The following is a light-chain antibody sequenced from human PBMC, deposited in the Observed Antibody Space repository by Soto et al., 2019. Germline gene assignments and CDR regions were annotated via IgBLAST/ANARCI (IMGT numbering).Light chain of an antibody. CDR1: QSISRW. Sequence: DIQMTQSPSTLSASVGDRVTITCRASQSISRWLAWSQQKPGKAPNLLIYGASSLESGVPSRFSGSGSGTEFTLTISSLQPDDFATYDCQQYNSYPITFGQGTRLESK. CDR3: QQYNSYPIT. V-gene: IGKV1-5*01. CDR2: GAS. J-gene: IGKJ5*01.